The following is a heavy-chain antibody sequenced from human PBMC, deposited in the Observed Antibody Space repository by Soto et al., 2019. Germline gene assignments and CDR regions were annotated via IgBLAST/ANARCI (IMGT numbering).Heavy chain of an antibody. V-gene: IGHV1-69*13. J-gene: IGHJ4*02. Sequence: SVKVSCKASGVTFSDYAFSWVRQAPGQGLEWMGGIIPMFSSSSFAQKFQGRLTITADDSTSTAYMSLSSLGSADTAMYYCAKDIGFQQHLFVFDLWGPGTLVTVSS. D-gene: IGHD3-10*02. CDR1: GVTFSDYA. CDR3: AKDIGFQQHLFVFDL. CDR2: IIPMFSSS.